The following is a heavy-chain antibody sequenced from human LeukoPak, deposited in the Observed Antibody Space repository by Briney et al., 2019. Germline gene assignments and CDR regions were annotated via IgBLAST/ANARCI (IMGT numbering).Heavy chain of an antibody. CDR1: GGSISSCNYF. D-gene: IGHD3-10*01. Sequence: SETLSLTCTVSGGSISSCNYFWSWIRQHPGKGLEWIGYIFYSGSTYYNPSLKSRVTISVDTSKNQFSLKLSSVTAADTAVYYCARGGRDQIRKSVFDYWGQGTLVTVSS. CDR2: IFYSGST. V-gene: IGHV4-31*03. CDR3: ARGGRDQIRKSVFDY. J-gene: IGHJ4*02.